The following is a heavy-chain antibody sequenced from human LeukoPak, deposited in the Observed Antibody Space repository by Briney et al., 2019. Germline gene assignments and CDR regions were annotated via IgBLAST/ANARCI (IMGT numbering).Heavy chain of an antibody. V-gene: IGHV3-23*01. Sequence: GGSLRLSCAASGFTLSAYAMSWVRQAPGKGLEWVSAIGGSGGSTYYADSVKGRFTISRDNSKNTLYLQMNTLRAEDTAVYYCAKGALGSRRHYFFDYWGQGTLVTVSS. CDR2: IGGSGGST. CDR3: AKGALGSRRHYFFDY. J-gene: IGHJ4*02. D-gene: IGHD6-13*01. CDR1: GFTLSAYA.